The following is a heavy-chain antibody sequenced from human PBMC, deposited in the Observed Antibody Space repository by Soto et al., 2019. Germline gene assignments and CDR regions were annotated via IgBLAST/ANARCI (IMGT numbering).Heavy chain of an antibody. CDR1: GFTFSNYA. CDR2: ITYSGGTT. V-gene: IGHV3-23*01. CDR3: ARKYSYGSGTYLFYFDY. J-gene: IGHJ4*02. Sequence: GGSLRLSCAASGFTFSNYAMSWVRQAPGKGLDWISTITYSGGTTHYADSVRGRFTVSRDNSKNTLYLQVNSLRADDTAVYYCARKYSYGSGTYLFYFDYWGQGTLVTVSS. D-gene: IGHD3-10*01.